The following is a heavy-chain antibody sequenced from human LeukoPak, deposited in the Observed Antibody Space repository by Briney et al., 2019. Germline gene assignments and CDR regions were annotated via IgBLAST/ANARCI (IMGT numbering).Heavy chain of an antibody. CDR1: GGSFSGYY. V-gene: IGHV4-34*01. Sequence: PSETLSLTCAVYGGSFSGYYWSWIRQPPGKGLEWIGEINHSGSTNYNPSLKSRVTISVDTSKNQFSLKLSSVTAADTAVYYCGRGGSTAAAGGRYLDYWGQGTLVTVPS. J-gene: IGHJ4*02. CDR3: GRGGSTAAAGGRYLDY. CDR2: INHSGST. D-gene: IGHD6-13*01.